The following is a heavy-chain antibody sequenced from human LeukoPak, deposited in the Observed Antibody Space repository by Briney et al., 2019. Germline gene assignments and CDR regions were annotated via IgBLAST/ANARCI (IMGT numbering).Heavy chain of an antibody. CDR2: VSASGDST. J-gene: IGHJ4*02. CDR3: AKSHYYGSGSIDY. D-gene: IGHD3-10*01. CDR1: GFTFSSYA. Sequence: RGSLRLSCAASGFTFSSYAMSWVRQAPGKGLAWISTVSASGDSTSYADSVKGRFTISRDNSENALYLQVNSLRADDAALYYCAKSHYYGSGSIDYWGQGTLVTVSS. V-gene: IGHV3-23*01.